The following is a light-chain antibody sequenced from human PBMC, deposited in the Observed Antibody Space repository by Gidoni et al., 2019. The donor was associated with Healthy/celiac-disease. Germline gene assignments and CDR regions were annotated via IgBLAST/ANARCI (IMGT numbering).Light chain of an antibody. CDR2: KAA. CDR1: QSISSW. J-gene: IGKJ1*01. V-gene: IGKV1-5*03. CDR3: QQYNSYPWT. Sequence: DIQMTQSPSTLSASVGDRVTLPCRASQSISSWLAWYQQKPGKAPKLLIYKAASLESGVPSRVRCSGSGTEFTLTISSLQPDDFATYYCQQYNSYPWTFXXXTKVEIK.